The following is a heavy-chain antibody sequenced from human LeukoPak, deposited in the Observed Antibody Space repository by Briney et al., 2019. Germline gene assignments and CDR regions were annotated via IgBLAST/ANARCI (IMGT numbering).Heavy chain of an antibody. J-gene: IGHJ4*02. CDR3: AIGSGSYYGAQFDY. V-gene: IGHV3-23*01. CDR2: ISSTGGTT. D-gene: IGHD1-26*01. CDR1: GITFSSYG. Sequence: GGSLRLSCAASGITFSSYGMSWVRQAPGKGLEWVSSISSTGGTTYYADSVKGRFTISRDNSKNTMYLQMNSLRAEDTAVYYCAIGSGSYYGAQFDYWGQGTLVTVSS.